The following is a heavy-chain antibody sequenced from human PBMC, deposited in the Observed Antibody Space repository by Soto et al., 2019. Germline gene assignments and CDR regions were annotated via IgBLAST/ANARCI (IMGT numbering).Heavy chain of an antibody. CDR3: ARQIGYCSVGSCSPRGYNWIHP. CDR1: GFTFSDSY. CDR2: ISSSSYT. V-gene: IGHV3-11*03. J-gene: IGHJ5*02. Sequence: GGSLRLACAASGFTFSDSYMSWIRQAPGKGLEWVSYISSSSYTNYADSVKGRFTISRDNAKNSLYLQMNSLRAEDTAVYYCARQIGYCSVGSCSPRGYNWIHPPGQGTLVTGSS. D-gene: IGHD2-15*01.